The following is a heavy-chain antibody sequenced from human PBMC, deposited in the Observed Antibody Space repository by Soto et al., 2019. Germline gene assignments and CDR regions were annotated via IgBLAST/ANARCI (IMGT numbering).Heavy chain of an antibody. J-gene: IGHJ4*02. Sequence: SVKVSCKASGGTFSSYAISWVRQAPGQGLEWMGGIIPIFGTANYAQKFQGRVTITADESTSTAYMGLSSLRSEDTAVYYCVRTQNYERLQVFDYWGQRSLDTGSS. D-gene: IGHD1-7*01. V-gene: IGHV1-69*13. CDR2: IIPIFGTA. CDR1: GGTFSSYA. CDR3: VRTQNYERLQVFDY.